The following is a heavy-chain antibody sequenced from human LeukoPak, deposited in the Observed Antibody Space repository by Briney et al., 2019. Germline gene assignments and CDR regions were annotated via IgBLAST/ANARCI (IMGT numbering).Heavy chain of an antibody. CDR2: IIPIFGTA. Sequence: SVKLSCKASGGTFSSYAISWVRQAPGQGLEWMGGIIPIFGTANYAQKFQGRVTITTDESTSTAYMELSSLRSEDTAVYYCARGGPAVLWPYYYYMDVWGKGTTVTVSS. D-gene: IGHD2-21*01. V-gene: IGHV1-69*05. CDR1: GGTFSSYA. CDR3: ARGGPAVLWPYYYYMDV. J-gene: IGHJ6*03.